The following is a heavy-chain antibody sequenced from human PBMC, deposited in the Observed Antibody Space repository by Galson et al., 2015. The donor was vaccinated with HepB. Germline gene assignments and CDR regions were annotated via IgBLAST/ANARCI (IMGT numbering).Heavy chain of an antibody. V-gene: IGHV1-18*01. D-gene: IGHD3-22*01. CDR3: ARGGGAAPLSHYYDSSGYYRHFDY. CDR2: ISAYNGNT. Sequence: SVKVSCKAPGYTFTSYGISWVRQAPGQGLEWMGWISAYNGNTNYAQKLQGRVTMTTDTSTSTAYMELRSLRSDDTAVYYCARGGGAAPLSHYYDSSGYYRHFDYWGQGTLVTVSS. J-gene: IGHJ4*02. CDR1: GYTFTSYG.